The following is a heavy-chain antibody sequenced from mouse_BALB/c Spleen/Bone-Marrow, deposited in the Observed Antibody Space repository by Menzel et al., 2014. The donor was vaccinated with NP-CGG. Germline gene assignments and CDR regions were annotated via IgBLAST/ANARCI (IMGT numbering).Heavy chain of an antibody. Sequence: VQLQESGPELVKPGASVKISCKASGYAFSSSWMNWVKQRPGQGLEWIGRIYPGDGDTNYNGKFKGKATLTADKSSSTAYMQLSSLTSVDSAVYFCARLLGYYFDNWGQGTTLTVSS. CDR3: ARLLGYYFDN. D-gene: IGHD1-1*01. CDR2: IYPGDGDT. CDR1: GYAFSSSW. J-gene: IGHJ2*01. V-gene: IGHV1-82*01.